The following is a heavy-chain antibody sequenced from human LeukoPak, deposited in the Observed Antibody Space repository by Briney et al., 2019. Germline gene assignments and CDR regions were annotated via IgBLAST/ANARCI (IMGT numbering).Heavy chain of an antibody. CDR3: AARPLMPPRFDF. CDR1: GFTFSIYP. Sequence: GGSLRLSCAASGFTFSIYPMSWVRQAPGKGLQWVSSISGGGGTIYYGDSVKGRFTISRDNSKSTVYLQMNSLRADDTAIYYCAARPLMPPRFDFWGQGTLVTVSS. CDR2: ISGGGGTI. V-gene: IGHV3-23*01. J-gene: IGHJ4*02. D-gene: IGHD2-2*01.